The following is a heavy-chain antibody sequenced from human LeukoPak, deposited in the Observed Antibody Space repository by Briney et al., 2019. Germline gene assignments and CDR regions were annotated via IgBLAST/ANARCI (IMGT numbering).Heavy chain of an antibody. D-gene: IGHD5-18*01. Sequence: GGSLRLSCAASGFTFRDYYMSWIRQAPGRGLEWVSYISSGGSAIYYTDSVKGRFTISRDNAKNSLYLQMSSLRAEDTAMYYCARDFGYSYGSGGVYWGQGTLVTVSS. V-gene: IGHV3-11*01. J-gene: IGHJ4*02. CDR2: ISSGGSAI. CDR3: ARDFGYSYGSGGVY. CDR1: GFTFRDYY.